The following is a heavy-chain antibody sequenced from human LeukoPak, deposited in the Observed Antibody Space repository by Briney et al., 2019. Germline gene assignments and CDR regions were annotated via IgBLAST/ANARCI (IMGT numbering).Heavy chain of an antibody. D-gene: IGHD6-25*01. J-gene: IGHJ6*02. CDR1: VYTLTSYG. CDR2: ISAYNGNT. CDR3: ARDSGYGRRYYHHYGMEV. Sequence: GASVTVSCKASVYTLTSYGISWVRQAPGQGLAWMGWISAYNGNTNYAQKLQGRVTMTTDASTSTAYMELRGLGSDDTAVYYCARDSGYGRRYYHHYGMEVWGQGTTVTVSS. V-gene: IGHV1-18*01.